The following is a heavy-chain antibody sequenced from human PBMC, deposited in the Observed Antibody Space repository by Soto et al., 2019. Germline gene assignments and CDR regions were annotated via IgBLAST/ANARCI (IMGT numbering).Heavy chain of an antibody. D-gene: IGHD6-13*01. V-gene: IGHV1-69*12. CDR3: ARDSSSWYKDYFDY. J-gene: IGHJ4*02. CDR1: GGTFSNYA. CDR2: IIPIFGTT. Sequence: QVQLVQSGAEVKKPGSSVKISCKASGGTFSNYAISWVRQAPGQGLEWMGGIIPIFGTTNYAQRFQGRVTITADESTSTAYMELSSLRSEDTAVYYCARDSSSWYKDYFDYWGQGTLVTVSS.